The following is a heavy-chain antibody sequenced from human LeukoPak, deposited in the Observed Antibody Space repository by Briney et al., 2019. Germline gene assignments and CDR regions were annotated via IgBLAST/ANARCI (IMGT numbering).Heavy chain of an antibody. CDR2: IYYSGST. V-gene: IGHV4-39*01. J-gene: IGHJ6*03. CDR1: GASINTNNCY. D-gene: IGHD3-3*01. Sequence: SETLSLTCTVSGASINTNNCYWGWIRQPPGKGLEWIGSIYYSGSTYYNPSLKSRVTISIDTSKTQFSLTLSSVTAADTAVYYCARHFRFTIKTHYYIDVWGKGTTVTVSS. CDR3: ARHFRFTIKTHYYIDV.